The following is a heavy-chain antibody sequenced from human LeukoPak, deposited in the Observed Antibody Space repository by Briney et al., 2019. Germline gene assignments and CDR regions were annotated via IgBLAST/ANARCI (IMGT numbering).Heavy chain of an antibody. Sequence: SETLSLTCTVSGYSISSGYYWGWIRQPPGKGLEWIGSIYQSGSTYYNPSLKSRVTISVDTSKNQYSLKLSSVTAADTAVYYCARLLVWFGELTNWGQGTLVTVSS. CDR1: GYSISSGYY. CDR2: IYQSGST. CDR3: ARLLVWFGELTN. V-gene: IGHV4-38-2*02. J-gene: IGHJ4*02. D-gene: IGHD3-10*01.